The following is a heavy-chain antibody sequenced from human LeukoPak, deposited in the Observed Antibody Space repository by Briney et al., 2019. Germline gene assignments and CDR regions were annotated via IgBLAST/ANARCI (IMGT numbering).Heavy chain of an antibody. CDR1: GGTFSSYA. V-gene: IGHV1-69*05. D-gene: IGHD2-2*01. J-gene: IGHJ4*02. CDR3: AREADCSSTSCSFDY. Sequence: ASVKVCCKASGGTFSSYAISWGRRAPGQGLEWMRGITPIFGTANYAQKFQGRVTITTDESTSTAYMELSSLRSEATAVYYCAREADCSSTSCSFDYWGQGTLVTVSS. CDR2: ITPIFGTA.